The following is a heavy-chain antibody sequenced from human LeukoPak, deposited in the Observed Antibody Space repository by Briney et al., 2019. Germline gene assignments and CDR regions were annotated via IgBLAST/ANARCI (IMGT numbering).Heavy chain of an antibody. J-gene: IGHJ5*02. V-gene: IGHV3-7*01. CDR1: GFTFSSYW. CDR3: ARAREGMVRGVIKRWFDP. CDR2: IKQDGSEK. D-gene: IGHD3-10*01. Sequence: GGSLRLSCAASGFTFSSYWMSWVRQAPGKGLEWVANIKQDGSEKYYVDSVKGRFTISRDNAKNSLYLQMNSLRAEDTAVYYCARAREGMVRGVIKRWFDPWGQGTLVTVSS.